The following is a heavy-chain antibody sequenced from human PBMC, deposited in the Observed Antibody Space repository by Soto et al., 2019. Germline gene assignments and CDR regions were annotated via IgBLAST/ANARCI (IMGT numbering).Heavy chain of an antibody. V-gene: IGHV3-30*03. Sequence: QVQLVESGGGVVQPGRSLRLSGAASGFPFSSYGMHWVRQAPGKGLEWVAHISYDGSNNHYTDSVKGRFTISRDNSKNMLYLQMSSLRAEDTAVYYCAGGQYYFDYCGQGTRVSVSS. CDR1: GFPFSSYG. CDR2: ISYDGSNN. CDR3: AGGQYYFDY. D-gene: IGHD2-15*01. J-gene: IGHJ4*02.